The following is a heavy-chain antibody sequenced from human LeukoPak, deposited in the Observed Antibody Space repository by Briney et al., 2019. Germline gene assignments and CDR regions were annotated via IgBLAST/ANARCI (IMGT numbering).Heavy chain of an antibody. J-gene: IGHJ6*02. Sequence: SETLSLTCTVSGGSISSYYWSWIRQPPGKGLEWIGYIYYSGSTNYNPSLKSRVTILVDTSKNQFSLKLSSVTAADTAVYYCARDNWNYGSSMDVWGQGTTVTVSS. CDR1: GGSISSYY. V-gene: IGHV4-59*01. D-gene: IGHD1-7*01. CDR2: IYYSGST. CDR3: ARDNWNYGSSMDV.